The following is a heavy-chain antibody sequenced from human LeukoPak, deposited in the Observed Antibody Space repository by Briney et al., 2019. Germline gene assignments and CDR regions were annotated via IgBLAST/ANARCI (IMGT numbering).Heavy chain of an antibody. CDR3: ARDRGRYCSSTSCPEVDYFDY. CDR2: IIPIFGTA. D-gene: IGHD2-2*01. CDR1: GGTFSSYA. Sequence: VASVKVSCKASGGTFSSYAISWVRQAPGQGLEWMGRIIPIFGTANYARKFQGRVTITTDESTSTAYMELSSLRSEDTAVYYCARDRGRYCSSTSCPEVDYFDYWGQGTLVTASS. J-gene: IGHJ4*02. V-gene: IGHV1-69*05.